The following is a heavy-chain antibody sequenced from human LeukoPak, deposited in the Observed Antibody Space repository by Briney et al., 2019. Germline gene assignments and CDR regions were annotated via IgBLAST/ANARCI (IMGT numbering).Heavy chain of an antibody. CDR1: GYTFTSYS. V-gene: IGHV1-46*03. CDR3: SRAGYWAATGYATN. Sequence: ASVKVSCKASGYTFTSYSMHWVRQAPGQGLEWTGIINPSGGTTMYAQKFQDRVTMTRDTSTSTVYMELSSLRSEDTAMYYCSRAGYWAATGYATNWGQGTMVTVSS. J-gene: IGHJ4*02. CDR2: INPSGGTT. D-gene: IGHD6-13*01.